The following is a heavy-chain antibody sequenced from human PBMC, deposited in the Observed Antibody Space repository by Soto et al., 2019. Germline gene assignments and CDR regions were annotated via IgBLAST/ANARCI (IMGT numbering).Heavy chain of an antibody. J-gene: IGHJ4*02. CDR3: SRDRCSSTSCYPDI. CDR1: GYHFTRYN. D-gene: IGHD2-2*01. V-gene: IGHV1-46*03. CDR2: INPTGGRA. Sequence: GASVKVSCKTSGYHFTRYNIHWVRQAPGKGLEWMGIINPTGGRATYAQQFQGRVTMTSDTSTTTVYMEVTGLKPEDTAVYSCSRDRCSSTSCYPDIWGQGSQVTVSS.